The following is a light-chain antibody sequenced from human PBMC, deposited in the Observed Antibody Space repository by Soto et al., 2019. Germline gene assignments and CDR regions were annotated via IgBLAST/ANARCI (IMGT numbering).Light chain of an antibody. CDR3: QQRHMWPIT. Sequence: EVVLTQSPVTLSLCPGERATRCGRASQIFRGLLAWYPQKPGQAPRLLIYDAYNRATGIPPRFSGSGSGTDFTLTISSLEPEDSAVYYCQQRHMWPITFGQGTRLEIK. CDR2: DAY. V-gene: IGKV3-11*01. CDR1: QIFRGL. J-gene: IGKJ5*01.